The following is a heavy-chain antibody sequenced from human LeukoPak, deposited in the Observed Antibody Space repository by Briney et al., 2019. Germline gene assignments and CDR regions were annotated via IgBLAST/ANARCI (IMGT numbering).Heavy chain of an antibody. CDR3: AREALDIVVVPAAVFDY. J-gene: IGHJ4*02. Sequence: SETLSLTCTVSGGSISSGSYYWSWIRQPAGKGLEWIGRIYTSGSTNYNPSLKSRVTISVDTSKNQFSLKLSSVTAADTAVYYCAREALDIVVVPAAVFDYWGQGTLVTVSS. CDR1: GGSISSGSYY. V-gene: IGHV4-61*02. D-gene: IGHD2-2*03. CDR2: IYTSGST.